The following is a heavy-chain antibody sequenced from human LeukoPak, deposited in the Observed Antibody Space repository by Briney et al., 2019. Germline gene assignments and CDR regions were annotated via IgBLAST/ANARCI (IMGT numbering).Heavy chain of an antibody. CDR3: AGWFGELLSLFAY. V-gene: IGHV4-39*07. CDR2: IYHTGNT. Sequence: SETLSLTCTVSGGSISSGSYYWGWIRQPPGKGLEWIGSIYHTGNTYYNPSLKSRVTISVDTSKNQFSLKVRSVTAADTAVYYCAGWFGELLSLFAYWGQGTLVTVSS. CDR1: GGSISSGSYY. D-gene: IGHD3-10*01. J-gene: IGHJ4*02.